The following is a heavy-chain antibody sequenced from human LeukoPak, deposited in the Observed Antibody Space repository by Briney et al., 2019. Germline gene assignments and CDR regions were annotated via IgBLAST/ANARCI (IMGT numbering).Heavy chain of an antibody. CDR3: ARQGDLTYVDY. D-gene: IGHD3-16*01. Sequence: ASVKVSCKASGGTFSSYAISWVRQAPGQGLEWMGWIDPKSGGTNYAQNFQGRVTMTRDTSISTVYMELSRLRSDDTAVYYCARQGDLTYVDYWGQGTLVTVSS. CDR2: IDPKSGGT. J-gene: IGHJ4*02. CDR1: GGTFSSYA. V-gene: IGHV1-2*02.